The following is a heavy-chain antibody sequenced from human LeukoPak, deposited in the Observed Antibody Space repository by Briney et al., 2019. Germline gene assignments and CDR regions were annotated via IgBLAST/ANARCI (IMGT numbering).Heavy chain of an antibody. J-gene: IGHJ6*02. D-gene: IGHD3-10*01. CDR2: IWYDGSNK. V-gene: IGHV3-33*01. CDR1: GFTFSSYG. CDR3: ARDSHITMVRVVSYGMDV. Sequence: PGRSLRLSCAASGFTFSSYGMHWVRQAPGKGLEWVAVIWYDGSNKHYADSVKGRFTISRDNSKNTLYLQMNGLRAEDTAVYYCARDSHITMVRVVSYGMDVWGQGTTVTVSS.